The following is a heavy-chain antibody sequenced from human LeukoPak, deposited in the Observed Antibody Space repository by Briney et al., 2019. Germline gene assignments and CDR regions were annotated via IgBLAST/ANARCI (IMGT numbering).Heavy chain of an antibody. V-gene: IGHV3-7*01. Sequence: GGSLRLSCAASGFNFSNYWMTWVRQAPGKGLEWVANIKQVGSEKYYVDSVKGRFTIFRDNAKNSLYLHMSSLRAEDTGLYYCAREDYWGQGTLVTVSA. CDR1: GFNFSNYW. J-gene: IGHJ4*02. CDR3: AREDY. CDR2: IKQVGSEK.